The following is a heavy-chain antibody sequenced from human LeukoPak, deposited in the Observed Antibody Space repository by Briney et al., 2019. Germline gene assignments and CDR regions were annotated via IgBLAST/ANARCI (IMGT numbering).Heavy chain of an antibody. CDR1: GFTFDDYS. CDR3: ARGHTAKY. J-gene: IGHJ4*02. CDR2: VSWDGGST. Sequence: PGGSLRLSCAASGFTFDDYSMHWVRQAPGKGLEWVSLVSWDGGSTYYADSVKGRFTISRDNSKNTLYLQMNSLRAEDTAVYYCARGHTAKYWGQGTLVTVSS. V-gene: IGHV3-43*01. D-gene: IGHD5-18*01.